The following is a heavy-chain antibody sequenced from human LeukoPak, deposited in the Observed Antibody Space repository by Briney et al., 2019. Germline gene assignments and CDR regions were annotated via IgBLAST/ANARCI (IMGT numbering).Heavy chain of an antibody. Sequence: SETLSLTCTVSGGSISSSSYYWGWIRQPPGKGLEWIGSIYYSGSTYYNPSLKSRVTISVDTSKNQFSLKLSSVTAADTAVYYCARDYGGNSGAEYFQHWGQGTLVTVSS. CDR1: GGSISSSSYY. J-gene: IGHJ1*01. CDR2: IYYSGST. D-gene: IGHD4-23*01. CDR3: ARDYGGNSGAEYFQH. V-gene: IGHV4-39*07.